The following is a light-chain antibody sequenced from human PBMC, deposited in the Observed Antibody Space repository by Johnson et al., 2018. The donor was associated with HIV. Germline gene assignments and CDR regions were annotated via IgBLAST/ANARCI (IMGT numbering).Light chain of an antibody. CDR3: LSADSSGTSLEV. J-gene: IGLJ1*01. CDR1: SSNIGNNY. Sequence: QSVLTQPPSVSAAPGQKVSISCSGSSSNIGNNYVSWYQQLPGTAPKLLIYDNNKRHSGIPERFSGSSSGTIVTLPISGVQAEDEADYYCLSADSSGTSLEVFGTGTKVTVL. V-gene: IGLV1-51*01. CDR2: DNN.